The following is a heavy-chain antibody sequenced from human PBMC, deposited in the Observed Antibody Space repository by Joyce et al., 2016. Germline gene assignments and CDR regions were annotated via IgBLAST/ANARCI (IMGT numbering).Heavy chain of an antibody. CDR2: MKSKTSGETT. CDR3: AADVAEVGFGELDH. CDR1: GFTVNVAW. Sequence: EVQVAEYGGGLVKPGGSLRLSCAASGFTVNVAWMTWVRQAPGKGLEWVGRMKSKTSGETTEYAAPVKGRFTISRDDSKNTVSLQMNGLRTEDTAVYFCAADVAEVGFGELDHWGQGTLVTVSS. J-gene: IGHJ4*02. V-gene: IGHV3-15*01. D-gene: IGHD3-10*01.